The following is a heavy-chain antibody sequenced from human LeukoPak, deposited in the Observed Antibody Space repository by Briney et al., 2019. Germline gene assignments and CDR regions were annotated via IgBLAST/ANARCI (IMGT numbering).Heavy chain of an antibody. Sequence: GGSLRLSCSASGFTFSSYAMHWVRQAPGKGLEYVSGISSNGGSTYYADSVKGRFAISRDNSKNTLYLQMSSLRAEDTAVYYCATVLVVPAAASGRRYYYYYYYGMDVWGQGTTVTVSS. V-gene: IGHV3-64D*06. CDR2: ISSNGGST. D-gene: IGHD2-2*01. J-gene: IGHJ6*02. CDR3: ATVLVVPAAASGRRYYYYYYYGMDV. CDR1: GFTFSSYA.